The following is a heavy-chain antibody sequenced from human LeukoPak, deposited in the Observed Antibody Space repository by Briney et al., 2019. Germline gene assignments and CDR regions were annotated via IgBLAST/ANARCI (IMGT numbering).Heavy chain of an antibody. CDR3: ARDRVTTMVQFDI. CDR1: GYTFTSYG. J-gene: IGHJ3*02. V-gene: IGHV1-18*01. Sequence: GASVKVSCKASGYTFTSYGISWVRQAPGQGLGWMGWISAYNGNTNYAQKLQGRVTVTTDTSTSTAYMELRSLRSDDTAVYYCARDRVTTMVQFDIWGQGTMVTVSS. D-gene: IGHD3-10*01. CDR2: ISAYNGNT.